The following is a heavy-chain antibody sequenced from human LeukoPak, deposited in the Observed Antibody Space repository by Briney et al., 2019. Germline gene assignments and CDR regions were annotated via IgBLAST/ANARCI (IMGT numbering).Heavy chain of an antibody. V-gene: IGHV4-39*01. Sequence: SETLSLTCTVSGGSISSSSYYWGWIRQPPGKGLEWIGSIYCSGSTNYNPSLKSRVTISVDTSKNQFSLKLSSVTAADTAVYYCARQSWLKYYFDYWGQGTLVTVSS. CDR2: IYCSGST. D-gene: IGHD3-22*01. CDR3: ARQSWLKYYFDY. CDR1: GGSISSSSYY. J-gene: IGHJ4*02.